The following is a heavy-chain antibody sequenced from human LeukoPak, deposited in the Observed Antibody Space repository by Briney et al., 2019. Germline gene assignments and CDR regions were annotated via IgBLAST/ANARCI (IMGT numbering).Heavy chain of an antibody. Sequence: GASVKVSCKASGYTFTGYYMHWVRQAPGQGLEWMGWINPNSGGTNYAQKFQGRVTMTRDTSISTAYMELSRLRSDDTAVYYCARAGRVSTVVVPAANLPDYWGQGTLVTVSS. J-gene: IGHJ4*02. D-gene: IGHD2-2*01. CDR3: ARAGRVSTVVVPAANLPDY. CDR1: GYTFTGYY. V-gene: IGHV1-2*02. CDR2: INPNSGGT.